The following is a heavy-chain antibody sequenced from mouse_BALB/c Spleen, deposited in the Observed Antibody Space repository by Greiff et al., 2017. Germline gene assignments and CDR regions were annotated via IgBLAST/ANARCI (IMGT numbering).Heavy chain of an antibody. Sequence: VQVVESGAELVRPGTSVKVSCKASGYAFTNYLIEWVKQRPGQGLEWIGVINPGSGGTNYNEKFKGKATLTADKSSSTAYMQLSSLTSDDSAVYFCARGGIRAMDYWGQGTSVTVSS. CDR3: ARGGIRAMDY. CDR2: INPGSGGT. V-gene: IGHV1-54*03. J-gene: IGHJ4*01. D-gene: IGHD1-1*01. CDR1: GYAFTNYL.